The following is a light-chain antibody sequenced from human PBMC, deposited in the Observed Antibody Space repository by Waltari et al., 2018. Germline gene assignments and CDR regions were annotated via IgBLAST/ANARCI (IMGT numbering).Light chain of an antibody. CDR1: NIGTKS. V-gene: IGLV3-21*02. CDR3: QVWDSSSDLKWV. Sequence: YVLSQPPSVSVAPGETASIPCGGKNIGTKSVHWYQVKAGLAPLLVVYDDAVRPSGFPGRVSGFNSGNTATLTITGVEGGDEGDYFCQVWDSSSDLKWVFGGGTKLTVL. J-gene: IGLJ3*02. CDR2: DDA.